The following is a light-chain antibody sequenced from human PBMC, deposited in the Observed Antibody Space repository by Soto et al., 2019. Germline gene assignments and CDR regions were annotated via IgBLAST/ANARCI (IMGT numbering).Light chain of an antibody. J-gene: IGLJ1*01. Sequence: QSVLTQPASVSGSPGQSITISCTGTSSDVGGYNSVSWYRQDPGKAPKLMIYDVTNRPSGVSNRFSGSKSGNTASLTISGLQAEDEADYYCLSYTTSSSYVFGTGTKVTVL. V-gene: IGLV2-14*01. CDR2: DVT. CDR1: SSDVGGYNS. CDR3: LSYTTSSSYV.